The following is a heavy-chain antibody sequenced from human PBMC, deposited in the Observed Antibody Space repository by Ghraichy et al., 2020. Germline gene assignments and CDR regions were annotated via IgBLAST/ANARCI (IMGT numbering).Heavy chain of an antibody. CDR2: INPNSGGT. V-gene: IGHV1-2*02. D-gene: IGHD3-22*01. Sequence: ASVKVSCKASGYTFTGYYMHWVRQAPGQGLEWMGWINPNSGGTNYAQKFQGRVTMTRDTSISTAYMELSRLRSDDTAVYYCARERGRAYYDSSGYHRDWGQGTLVTVSS. CDR3: ARERGRAYYDSSGYHRD. CDR1: GYTFTGYY. J-gene: IGHJ4*02.